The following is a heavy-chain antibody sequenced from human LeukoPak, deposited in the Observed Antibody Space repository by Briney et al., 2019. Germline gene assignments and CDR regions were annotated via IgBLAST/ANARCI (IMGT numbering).Heavy chain of an antibody. V-gene: IGHV3-66*01. Sequence: GGSLRLSCAASGFTVGSNTMSCVRQAPGKGLEWVSIIYSGGSTSYSDPVKGRFTISRDNSKNTLYLQMNGLRTEDTAVYYCARGGSYFDISGYYFYWGQGTLVTVSS. D-gene: IGHD3-22*01. CDR2: IYSGGST. J-gene: IGHJ4*02. CDR1: GFTVGSNT. CDR3: ARGGSYFDISGYYFY.